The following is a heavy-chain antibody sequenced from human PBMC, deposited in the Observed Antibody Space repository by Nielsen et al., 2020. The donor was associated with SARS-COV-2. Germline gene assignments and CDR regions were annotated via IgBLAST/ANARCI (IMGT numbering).Heavy chain of an antibody. V-gene: IGHV4-31*03. Sequence: SETLSLTCTVSGGSISSGGYYWSWIRHHPGKGLEWIGYIYFSGRTCYNPSLKSRVTISVDTSKNQFSLSLRSVTAADTAVYYCARESSGYDHYNYGMDVWGQGTTGTVPS. D-gene: IGHD5-12*01. CDR1: GGSISSGGYY. CDR3: ARESSGYDHYNYGMDV. CDR2: IYFSGRT. J-gene: IGHJ6*02.